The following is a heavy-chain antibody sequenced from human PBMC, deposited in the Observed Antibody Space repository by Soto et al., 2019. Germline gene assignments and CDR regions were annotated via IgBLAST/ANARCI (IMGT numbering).Heavy chain of an antibody. V-gene: IGHV4-31*03. CDR3: VRGADRYKCGY. CDR1: GGSIGSGGSH. D-gene: IGHD2-21*02. J-gene: IGHJ4*02. CDR2: MINSGTP. Sequence: SETLSLTCSVSGGSIGSGGSHWTWIRQHPGKGLEWIGHMINSGTPSYNPSLESRASISVDTSRNQFSLSLSSVTVADTAVYYCVRGADRYKCGYWGQG.